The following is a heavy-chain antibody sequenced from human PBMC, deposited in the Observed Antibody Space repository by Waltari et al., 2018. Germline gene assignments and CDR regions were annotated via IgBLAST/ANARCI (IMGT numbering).Heavy chain of an antibody. D-gene: IGHD6-13*01. J-gene: IGHJ3*02. V-gene: IGHV3-7*01. CDR2: IKQDGSEK. CDR1: GFTFSSYW. CDR3: LAAAMPPDAFDI. Sequence: EVQLVESGGGLVQPGGSLRLSCAAYGFTFSSYWMSWVRQAPGKGLEWVANIKQDGSEKYYVDSVKGRFTISRDNAKNSLYLQMNSLRAEDTAVYYCLAAAMPPDAFDIWGQGTMVTVSS.